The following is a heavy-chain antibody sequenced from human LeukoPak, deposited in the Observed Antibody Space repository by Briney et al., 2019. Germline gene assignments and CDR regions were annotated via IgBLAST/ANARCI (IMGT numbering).Heavy chain of an antibody. J-gene: IGHJ4*02. CDR2: IYYSGST. V-gene: IGHV4-30-4*01. D-gene: IGHD3-10*01. CDR1: GGSISSGDYY. Sequence: SETLSLTCTVSGGSISSGDYYWSWIRQPPGKGLEWVGYIYYSGSTYYNPSLKGRVTISVDTSKNQFSLKLSSVTAADTAVYYCARGLGSGSYSDYWGQGTLVTVSS. CDR3: ARGLGSGSYSDY.